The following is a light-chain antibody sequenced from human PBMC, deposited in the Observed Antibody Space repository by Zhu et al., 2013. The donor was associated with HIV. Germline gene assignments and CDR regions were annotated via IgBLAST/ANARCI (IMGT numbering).Light chain of an antibody. CDR1: QSISSW. CDR2: KAS. J-gene: IGKJ4*01. Sequence: DIQMTQSPSTLSASVGDRVTITCRASQSISSWLAWYQQKPGKAPKLLIYKASNVETGVPSRFSGSGSGTEFTLTISSLQPDDFATYYCQQYNSYSGHTFGGGTKVEIK. V-gene: IGKV1-5*03. CDR3: QQYNSYSGHT.